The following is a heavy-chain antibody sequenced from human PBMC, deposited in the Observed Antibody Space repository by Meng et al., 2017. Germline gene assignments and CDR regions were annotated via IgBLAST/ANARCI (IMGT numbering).Heavy chain of an antibody. J-gene: IGHJ6*02. CDR3: AREGGGTTSLDKLYYYYYGMDV. Sequence: ASVKVSCKASGYTFTSYYMHWVRQAPGQGLEWMGIINPSGGSTSYAQKFQGRVTMTRDTSTSTVYMELSSLRSEDTAVYYCAREGGGTTSLDKLYYYYYGMDVWGQGTTVTVSS. CDR2: INPSGGST. CDR1: GYTFTSYY. D-gene: IGHD1-1*01. V-gene: IGHV1-46*01.